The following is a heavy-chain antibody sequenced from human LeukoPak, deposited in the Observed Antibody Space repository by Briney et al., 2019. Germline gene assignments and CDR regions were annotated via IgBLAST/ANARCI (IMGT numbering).Heavy chain of an antibody. CDR3: ARDGNATVRGYAFEI. Sequence: SQTLSLTCSVSGDSISSGDYDWSWIRQPPGKGLEWIRYICSSGSTYYNPSLKSRVTISVDTSKNQFSLKLSSVTAADTAVYYCARDGNATVRGYAFEIWGQGTMVTVSS. CDR1: GDSISSGDYD. CDR2: ICSSGST. J-gene: IGHJ3*02. D-gene: IGHD3-10*01. V-gene: IGHV4-30-4*01.